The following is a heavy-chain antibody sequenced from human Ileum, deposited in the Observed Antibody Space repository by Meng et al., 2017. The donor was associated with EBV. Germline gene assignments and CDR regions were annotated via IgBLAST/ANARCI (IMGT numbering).Heavy chain of an antibody. CDR2: INSDGSAT. J-gene: IGHJ4*02. Sequence: HLVGAGGGLIWPGGSLSISCAASGFSFSSYWMHWVRKAPWKGLVWVSRINSDGSATTYADSVKGRFTISRDNANNTLYLQMNSPRAEDTAVYYCTRGFDCSGGSCYLGYWGQGILVTVSS. D-gene: IGHD2-15*01. CDR1: GFSFSSYW. CDR3: TRGFDCSGGSCYLGY. V-gene: IGHV3-74*01.